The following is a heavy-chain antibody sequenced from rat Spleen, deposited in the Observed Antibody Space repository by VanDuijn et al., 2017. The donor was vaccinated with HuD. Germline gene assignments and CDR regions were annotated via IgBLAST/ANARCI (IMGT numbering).Heavy chain of an antibody. J-gene: IGHJ2*01. CDR3: ARGRGYD. D-gene: IGHD1-7*01. CDR1: GFSLTSYH. V-gene: IGHV2S12*01. CDR2: ISSGGST. Sequence: QVQLKESGPGLVQPSQTLSLTCTVSGFSLTSYHVSWVRQPPGKGLEWIAAISSGGSTYYNSALKSRLSISRDTSNSQVFLKMNSLQTEDTAIYFCARGRGYDWGQGVMVTVSS.